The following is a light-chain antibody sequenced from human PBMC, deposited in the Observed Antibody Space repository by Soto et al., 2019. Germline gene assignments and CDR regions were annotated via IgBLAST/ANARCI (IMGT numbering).Light chain of an antibody. V-gene: IGKV1-5*03. CDR1: QSISSW. CDR2: KAS. J-gene: IGKJ2*01. Sequence: DIQMTQSPSTLSASVGDRVTITCRASQSISSWLAWYLQKPGKAPKLLIYKASTLQDGVPSRFSGSGSGTEFALIISSLQPDEFAAYYCQQYSSYSPYTFGEGTKLVIK. CDR3: QQYSSYSPYT.